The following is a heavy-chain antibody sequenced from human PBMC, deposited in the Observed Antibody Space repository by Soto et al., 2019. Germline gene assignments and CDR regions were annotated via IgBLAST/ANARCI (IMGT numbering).Heavy chain of an antibody. CDR1: GFTFSSFW. Sequence: GGSLRLSCAASGFTFSSFWMSWVRQAPGKGLEWVANIKEDGSEKNYVDSVKGQFTISRDNAKNSLYLQMNSLRAEDTAVYYCARERYYYGSGDYWGQGTMVTVSS. V-gene: IGHV3-7*01. J-gene: IGHJ4*02. D-gene: IGHD3-10*01. CDR3: ARERYYYGSGDY. CDR2: IKEDGSEK.